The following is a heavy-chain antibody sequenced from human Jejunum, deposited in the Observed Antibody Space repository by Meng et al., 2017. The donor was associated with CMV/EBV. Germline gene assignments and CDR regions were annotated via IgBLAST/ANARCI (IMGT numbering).Heavy chain of an antibody. CDR3: ARDDCSSTSCYSKNVFDI. CDR1: FSSYE. CDR2: IGTSGGTM. V-gene: IGHV3-48*03. D-gene: IGHD2-2*02. J-gene: IGHJ3*02. Sequence: FSSYEMNWVRQATGKGLEWVAYIGTSGGTMSYADSVKGRFTISRDNTKNSLYLQMDSLRAEDTAVYYCARDDCSSTSCYSKNVFDIWGQGTMVTVSS.